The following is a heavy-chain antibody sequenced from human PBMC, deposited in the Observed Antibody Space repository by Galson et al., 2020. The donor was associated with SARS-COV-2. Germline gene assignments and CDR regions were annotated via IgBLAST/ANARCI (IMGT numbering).Heavy chain of an antibody. Sequence: SETLSLTCTVSGGSISSSSYYWVWIRQLPGNGLEWIGIIYHSGSTYYNPSLKIRVTISVDTSKNQFSLKLSSVTAADTAVYYCARHERQWLVRSPGYFDYWGQGTLVTVSS. V-gene: IGHV4-39*01. CDR3: ARHERQWLVRSPGYFDY. CDR2: IYHSGST. D-gene: IGHD6-19*01. CDR1: GGSISSSSYY. J-gene: IGHJ4*02.